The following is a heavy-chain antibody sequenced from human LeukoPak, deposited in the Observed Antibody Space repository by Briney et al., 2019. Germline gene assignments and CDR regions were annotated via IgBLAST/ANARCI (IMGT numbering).Heavy chain of an antibody. CDR1: GFTFSDYY. V-gene: IGHV3-11*04. J-gene: IGHJ3*02. CDR2: ISSSGSTI. CDR3: ARRGTIAVAVLTAFDI. Sequence: GGSLSLSCAASGFTFSDYYMSWIRQAPGRGLEGVSYISSSGSTIYYADSVKGRFTISRDNAKNSLYLQMNSLRAEDTAVYYCARRGTIAVAVLTAFDIWGQGTMVTVSS. D-gene: IGHD6-19*01.